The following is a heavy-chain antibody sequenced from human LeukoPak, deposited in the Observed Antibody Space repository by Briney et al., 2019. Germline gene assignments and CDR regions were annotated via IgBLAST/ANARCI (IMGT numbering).Heavy chain of an antibody. CDR3: ATKRGYNYGLDY. CDR2: IGSSSSFI. D-gene: IGHD5-18*01. J-gene: IGHJ4*02. V-gene: IGHV3-21*01. Sequence: GGSLRLSCAASGFTFSRYTMNWVRQAPGKGLEWVSSIGSSSSFIYYADSVKGRFTISRDNAKNSLFLQMNSLRAEDTAVYYCATKRGYNYGLDYWGQGTLVTVSS. CDR1: GFTFSRYT.